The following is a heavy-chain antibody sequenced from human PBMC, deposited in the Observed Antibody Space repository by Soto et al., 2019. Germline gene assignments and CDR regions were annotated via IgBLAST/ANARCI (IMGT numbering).Heavy chain of an antibody. CDR1: GFTFSSYA. CDR3: AKDRDSDILTGYYLAV. V-gene: IGHV3-30*18. D-gene: IGHD3-9*01. Sequence: GGSLRLSCAASGFTFSSYAMSWVRQAPGKGLEWVAVISYDGSNKYYADSVKGRFTISRDNSKNTLYLQMNSLRAEDTAVYYCAKDRDSDILTGYYLAVWGQGTTVTVSS. CDR2: ISYDGSNK. J-gene: IGHJ6*02.